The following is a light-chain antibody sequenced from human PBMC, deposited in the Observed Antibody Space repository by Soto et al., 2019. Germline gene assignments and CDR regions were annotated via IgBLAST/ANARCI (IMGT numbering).Light chain of an antibody. J-gene: IGKJ1*01. CDR3: QESYSTS. Sequence: DIQMTQSPSSLSASVGDSLTITCRASQYISTYLNWYQQKPGKAPKLLIYVASNLQSGVPSRFSGSGSGTDFTLTISSMQLEDIASYYCQESYSTSFGQGTKVEIK. CDR2: VAS. CDR1: QYISTY. V-gene: IGKV1-39*01.